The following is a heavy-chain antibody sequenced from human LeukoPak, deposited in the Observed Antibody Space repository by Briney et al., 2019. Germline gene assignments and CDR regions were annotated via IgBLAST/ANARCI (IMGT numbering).Heavy chain of an antibody. CDR2: ISDDGSRQ. CDR3: VKGRTGTYTLDY. Sequence: PGSSLRLSCAATGFTFSNYAIHWGRQAPGKGLEWVAFISDDGSRQHFADSVKGRFTISRDNSKNTLNLQMNSLRAEDTAVYYCVKGRTGTYTLDYWGQGTLVTVSS. J-gene: IGHJ4*02. V-gene: IGHV3-30-3*01. D-gene: IGHD3-10*01. CDR1: GFTFSNYA.